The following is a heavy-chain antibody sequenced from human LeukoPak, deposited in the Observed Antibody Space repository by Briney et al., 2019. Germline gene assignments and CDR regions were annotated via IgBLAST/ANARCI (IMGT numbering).Heavy chain of an antibody. J-gene: IGHJ4*02. CDR1: GGSISSGSYY. D-gene: IGHD4-11*01. Sequence: PSQTLSLTCTVSGGSISSGSYYWSWIRQPAGKGLEWIGRIYTSGSTNYNPSLKSRVTISVDTSKNQFSLKLSSVTAADTAVYYCATQATDDYSNYPDYWGQGTLVTVSS. CDR2: IYTSGST. CDR3: ATQATDDYSNYPDY. V-gene: IGHV4-61*02.